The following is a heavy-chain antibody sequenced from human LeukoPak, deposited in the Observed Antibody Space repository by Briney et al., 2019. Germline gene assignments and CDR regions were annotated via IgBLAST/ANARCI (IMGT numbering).Heavy chain of an antibody. CDR3: AKEARGSSWTGFDY. D-gene: IGHD6-13*01. CDR1: GFTFDDYS. CDR2: INKDGGLT. V-gene: IGHV3-43*01. Sequence: EGSLRLSCAASGFTFDDYSIHWVRQAPGKGLEWVSLINKDGGLTYYADSVKGRFTISRDNSKNSLYLQMNSLTTEDTALYFCAKEARGSSWTGFDYWGQGTLVTVSS. J-gene: IGHJ4*02.